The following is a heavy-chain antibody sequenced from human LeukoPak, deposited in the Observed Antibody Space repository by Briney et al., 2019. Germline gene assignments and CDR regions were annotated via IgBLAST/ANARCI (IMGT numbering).Heavy chain of an antibody. CDR3: AKENNNAFWSGYLFDY. V-gene: IGHV3-30*18. Sequence: GGALRLSCAASGFTFSSYGMHWVRQAPGKGLEWVAVISYDGSNKYYADSVKGRFTISRDNSKNTLYLQMNSLRAEDTAVYYCAKENNNAFWSGYLFDYWGQGTPVTVSS. CDR1: GFTFSSYG. J-gene: IGHJ4*02. CDR2: ISYDGSNK. D-gene: IGHD3-3*01.